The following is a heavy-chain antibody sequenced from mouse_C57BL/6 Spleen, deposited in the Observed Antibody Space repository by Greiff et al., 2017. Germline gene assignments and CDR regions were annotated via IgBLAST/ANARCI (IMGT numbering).Heavy chain of an antibody. CDR3: ARIYYGSSYVYYAMDY. D-gene: IGHD1-1*01. Sequence: QVQLQQPGAELVKPGASVKLSCKASGYTFTSYWMHWVKQRPGRGLEWIGRIDPNSGGTKYNEKFKSKATLTVDKPSSTAYMQRSSLTSEDSAVYYCARIYYGSSYVYYAMDYWGQGTSVTVSS. V-gene: IGHV1-72*01. J-gene: IGHJ4*01. CDR2: IDPNSGGT. CDR1: GYTFTSYW.